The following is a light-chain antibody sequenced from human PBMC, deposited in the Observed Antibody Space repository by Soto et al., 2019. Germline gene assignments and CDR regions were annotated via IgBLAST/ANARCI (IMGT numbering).Light chain of an antibody. V-gene: IGKV3-15*01. CDR3: QQYTNWPPIT. CDR1: QSVGSS. Sequence: ETVMTQSPATLSVSPGERATLSCRASQSVGSSIAWYRQRPGQTPTLLIYSASTRATGIPARFSGSGSGTEFTLTISSLQSEDAAVYYCQQYTNWPPITFGQGTRLEI. CDR2: SAS. J-gene: IGKJ5*01.